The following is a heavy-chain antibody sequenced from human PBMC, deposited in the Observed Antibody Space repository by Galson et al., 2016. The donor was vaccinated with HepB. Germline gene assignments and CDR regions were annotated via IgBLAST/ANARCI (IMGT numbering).Heavy chain of an antibody. CDR1: GYTFSAYG. V-gene: IGHV1-18*01. Sequence: SVKVSCKASGYTFSAYGTTWVRQAPGQGLEWMGWISVYNGNTNYAQRFRGRVTMTTDTSTSTAYMELRSLRSDDTAVYYCARDSDCSGGNCYFDSWGQGTLVTVPP. CDR3: ARDSDCSGGNCYFDS. J-gene: IGHJ4*03. CDR2: ISVYNGNT. D-gene: IGHD2-15*01.